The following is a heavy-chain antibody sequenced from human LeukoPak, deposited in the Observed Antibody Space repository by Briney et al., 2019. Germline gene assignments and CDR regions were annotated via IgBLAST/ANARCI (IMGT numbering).Heavy chain of an antibody. D-gene: IGHD5-18*01. V-gene: IGHV1-46*01. CDR2: INPSGGST. Sequence: ASVKVSCKTSGYTFTDYYIHWMRQAPGQGLEWMGIINPSGGSTSYAQKFQGRVTMTRDTSTSTVYMELSSLRSEDTAVYYCAREDTATLFSYWGQGTLVTVSS. CDR3: AREDTATLFSY. CDR1: GYTFTDYY. J-gene: IGHJ4*02.